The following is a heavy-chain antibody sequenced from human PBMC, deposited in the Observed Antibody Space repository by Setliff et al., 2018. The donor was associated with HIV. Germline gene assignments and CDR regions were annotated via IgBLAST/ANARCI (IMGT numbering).Heavy chain of an antibody. CDR3: ARDYLHVFDI. CDR1: GYTFTDYY. J-gene: IGHJ3*02. Sequence: VASVKVSCKASGYTFTDYYIHWVRQAPGQGLEWMGWINSASGGTNYAQNFQGRVTVTRGTSINTAYVELNSLKSDDTAVYYCARDYLHVFDIWGQGTMVTVSS. V-gene: IGHV1-2*02. CDR2: INSASGGT.